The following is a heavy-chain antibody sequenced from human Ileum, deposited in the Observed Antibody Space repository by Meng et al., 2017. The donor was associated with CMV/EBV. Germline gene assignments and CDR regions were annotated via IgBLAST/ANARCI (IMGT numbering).Heavy chain of an antibody. CDR1: GYTFTRYW. CDR3: TRGGFDY. CDR2: VKTSTGNT. J-gene: IGHJ4*02. Sequence: SCKAPGYTFTRYWRHWVLQGPGQGLGWMGRVKTSTGNTNYAQNSPGRVTVTSHTSISSVYMEVNSLTCADTAGDYGTRGGFDYWGQGALVTVSS. V-gene: IGHV1-2*06.